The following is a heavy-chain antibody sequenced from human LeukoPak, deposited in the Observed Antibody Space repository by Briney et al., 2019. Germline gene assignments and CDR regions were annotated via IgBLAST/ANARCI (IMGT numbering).Heavy chain of an antibody. Sequence: GGSLRLSCAASGFTFSSFVLSWVRQAPGKGLEWVSAISGSVGSTFSAPSVKGRFTISRDNSKNTLSLQMNSLRVEDTALYYCAKDRGVVVPAAFDYWGQGTLVTVS. CDR3: AKDRGVVVPAAFDY. CDR2: ISGSVGST. J-gene: IGHJ4*02. D-gene: IGHD2-2*01. V-gene: IGHV3-23*01. CDR1: GFTFSSFV.